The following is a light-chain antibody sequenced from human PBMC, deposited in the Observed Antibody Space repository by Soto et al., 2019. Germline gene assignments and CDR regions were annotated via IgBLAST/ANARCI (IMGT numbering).Light chain of an antibody. CDR1: PSVTNF. Sequence: IVLTQSPATLSLSPGERATLSCRASPSVTNFLAWYQQKPGQAPRLLIYGAFNRATGIPARVSGSGSGTDFTLTISSLEPEDSAIYYCQQRNIWPPVTFGQGTRLEIK. J-gene: IGKJ5*01. CDR2: GAF. CDR3: QQRNIWPPVT. V-gene: IGKV3-11*01.